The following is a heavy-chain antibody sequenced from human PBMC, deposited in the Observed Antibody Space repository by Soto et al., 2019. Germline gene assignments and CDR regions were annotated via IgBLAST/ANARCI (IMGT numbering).Heavy chain of an antibody. CDR1: GFTGSSNY. V-gene: IGHV3-66*01. J-gene: IGHJ1*01. CDR3: ARDRIAVAGNPEYFQH. Sequence: EVQLVESGGGLVQPGGSLRLSCAASGFTGSSNYMSWVRQAPGKGLEWVSVIYSGGSTYYADSVKGRFTISRDNSKNTLYLQMNSLRAEDTAVYYCARDRIAVAGNPEYFQHWGQGTLVTVSS. CDR2: IYSGGST. D-gene: IGHD6-19*01.